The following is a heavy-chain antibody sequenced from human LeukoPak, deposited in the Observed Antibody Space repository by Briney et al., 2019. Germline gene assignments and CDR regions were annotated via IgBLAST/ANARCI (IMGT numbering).Heavy chain of an antibody. Sequence: GGSLTLSCAASGFSVNSNYMSWVRQAPGKGLEWVSVIYSGGSTYYADSVKGRFTISRDNSKNTLYLQMNSLRAEDTAVYYCARTPPYDSSGYYSSGDFDYWGQGTLVTVSS. J-gene: IGHJ4*02. CDR1: GFSVNSNY. V-gene: IGHV3-53*01. D-gene: IGHD3-22*01. CDR3: ARTPPYDSSGYYSSGDFDY. CDR2: IYSGGST.